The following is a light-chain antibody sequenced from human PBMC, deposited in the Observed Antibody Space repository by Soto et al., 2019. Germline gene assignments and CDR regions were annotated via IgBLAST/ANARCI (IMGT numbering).Light chain of an antibody. CDR2: DVS. J-gene: IGLJ2*01. Sequence: QSVLAQPRSVSGSPGQSVTISCTGTSSDVGGYNYVSWYQQHPGKAPKLMIYDVSKRPSGVPDRFSGSKSGKTASLTISGLQAEDEADYYCCSYAGSYTLVFGGGTKVTVL. CDR1: SSDVGGYNY. CDR3: CSYAGSYTLV. V-gene: IGLV2-11*01.